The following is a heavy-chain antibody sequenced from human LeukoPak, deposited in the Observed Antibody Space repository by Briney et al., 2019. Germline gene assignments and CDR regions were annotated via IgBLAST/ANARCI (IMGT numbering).Heavy chain of an antibody. D-gene: IGHD6-13*01. Sequence: PSETLSLTCTVSGVSISSDYWSWIRQPPGRGLEWIGYIDYSGSTNYNPSLESRVTISVDRSKNQFSLKLSSVTAADTAVYYCASLYSSSWYSFDSYYYYGMDVWGQGTTVTVSS. CDR3: ASLYSSSWYSFDSYYYYGMDV. CDR2: IDYSGST. J-gene: IGHJ6*02. V-gene: IGHV4-59*01. CDR1: GVSISSDY.